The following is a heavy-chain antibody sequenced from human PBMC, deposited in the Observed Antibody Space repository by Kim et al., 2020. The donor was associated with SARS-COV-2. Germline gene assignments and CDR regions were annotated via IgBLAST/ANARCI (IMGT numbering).Heavy chain of an antibody. CDR2: IYSGDVT. V-gene: IGHV3-53*04. D-gene: IGHD7-27*01. CDR3: AKDDELGFWH. J-gene: IGHJ4*02. CDR1: GFTVSSSY. Sequence: GGSLRLSCAAPGFTVSSSYMTWVRQAPGKGLEWVSAIYSGDVTDYADSVKGRFTISRHNSKNTLYLQMNSLRPEDTAVYYCAKDDELGFWHWGQGTLVTVSS.